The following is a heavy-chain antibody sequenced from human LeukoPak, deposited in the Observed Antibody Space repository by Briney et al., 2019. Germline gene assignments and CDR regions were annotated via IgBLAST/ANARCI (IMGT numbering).Heavy chain of an antibody. V-gene: IGHV1-2*02. D-gene: IGHD5-18*01. CDR3: ARDRIQLWSLGY. J-gene: IGHJ4*02. CDR2: INPNSGGT. CDR1: GYTFTGYY. Sequence: ASVKVSCKASGYTFTGYYMHWVRQAPGQGLEWTGWINPNSGGTNYAQKFQGRVTMTRDTSISTAYMELSRLRSDDTAVYYCARDRIQLWSLGYWGQGTLVTVSS.